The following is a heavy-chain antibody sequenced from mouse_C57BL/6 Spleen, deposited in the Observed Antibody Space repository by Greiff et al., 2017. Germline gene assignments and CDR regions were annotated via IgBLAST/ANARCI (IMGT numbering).Heavy chain of an antibody. CDR1: GYTFTSYW. CDR3: ARGETYSLYWYFDV. Sequence: QVQLQQPGAELVKPGASVKLSCKASGYTFTSYWMHWVKQRPGQGLEWIGMIHPNSGSTNYNEKFKSKATPTVDKSSRPAYMHISSLTSGDSAVYYCARGETYSLYWYFDVWGTGTTVTVSS. J-gene: IGHJ1*03. V-gene: IGHV1-64*01. D-gene: IGHD2-13*01. CDR2: IHPNSGST.